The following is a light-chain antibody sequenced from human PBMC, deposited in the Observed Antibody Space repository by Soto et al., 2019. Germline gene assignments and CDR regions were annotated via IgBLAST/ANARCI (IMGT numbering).Light chain of an antibody. CDR3: CAFVRSNALV. CDR2: EDS. Sequence: QSALTQPASLSGSPGQSITISCTGTSSDVGSYNLVSWYQHHPGKAPKFIIYEDSKRPSGVSDRFSGSKSGNTASLTISGLQAEDEADYFCCAFVRSNALVFGGGTKLTVL. J-gene: IGLJ3*02. CDR1: SSDVGSYNL. V-gene: IGLV2-23*01.